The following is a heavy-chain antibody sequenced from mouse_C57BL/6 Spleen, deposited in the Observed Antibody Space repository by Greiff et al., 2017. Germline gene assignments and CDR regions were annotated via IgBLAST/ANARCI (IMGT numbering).Heavy chain of an antibody. CDR2: ISSGGSYT. CDR3: VRIPTITPVEARYFDV. Sequence: EVQRVESGGDLVKPGGSLKLSCAASGFTFSSYGMSWVRQTPDKRLEWVATISSGGSYTYYPDSVKGRFTISRDNAKNTLYLQMSGLKSEDTAMYYSVRIPTITPVEARYFDVWGAGTTVTVSS. J-gene: IGHJ1*01. V-gene: IGHV5-6*01. D-gene: IGHD1-1*01. CDR1: GFTFSSYG.